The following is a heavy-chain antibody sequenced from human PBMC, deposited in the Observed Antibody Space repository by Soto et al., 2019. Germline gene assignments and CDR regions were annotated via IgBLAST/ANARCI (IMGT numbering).Heavy chain of an antibody. CDR3: ASGRAYCTNGVCYYYYGMDV. V-gene: IGHV4-61*01. J-gene: IGHJ6*02. CDR2: IYYSGST. CDR1: GDAIYISSYY. D-gene: IGHD2-8*01. Sequence: PSETLSLTCTVSGDAIYISSYYWSWIRQPPGKGLEWIGYIYYSGSTNYNPSLKSRVTISVDTSKNQFSLKLSSVTAADTAVYYCASGRAYCTNGVCYYYYGMDVWGQGTTVTVSS.